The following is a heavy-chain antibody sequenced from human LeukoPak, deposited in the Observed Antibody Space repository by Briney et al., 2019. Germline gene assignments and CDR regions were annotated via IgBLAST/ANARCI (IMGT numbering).Heavy chain of an antibody. J-gene: IGHJ4*02. CDR3: AKDHPEDY. CDR2: ISGDGGST. V-gene: IGHV3-43*02. CDR1: GFTFDDYA. Sequence: PGGSLRLSCAASGFTFDDYAMHWVRQAPGKGLEWLSLISGDGGSTYYADSVKGRLTISRDNSKKSLYLQMNSLRIEDTALYYCAKDHPEDYWGQGTLVTVSS.